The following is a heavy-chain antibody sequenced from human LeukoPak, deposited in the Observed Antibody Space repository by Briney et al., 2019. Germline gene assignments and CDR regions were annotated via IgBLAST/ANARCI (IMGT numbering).Heavy chain of an antibody. Sequence: GGSLRLSCAASGFTFSNYNMNWVRQAPGKGLEWVSYISSSRTTIYYADSVKGRFTISRDNSKNTLYLQMNSLRAEDTAVYYCAKDTALGATIAFDYWGQGTLVTVSS. CDR1: GFTFSNYN. CDR2: ISSSRTTI. V-gene: IGHV3-48*01. J-gene: IGHJ4*02. D-gene: IGHD1-26*01. CDR3: AKDTALGATIAFDY.